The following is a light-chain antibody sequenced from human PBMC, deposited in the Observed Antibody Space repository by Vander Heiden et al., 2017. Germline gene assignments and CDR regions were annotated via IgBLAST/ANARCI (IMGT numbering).Light chain of an antibody. Sequence: NFMLTPPHSVSESPGKTVTIPCTGSSGSISSTYVKEYQQRPGSAPTTVIYEDNQRPSGVPDRFSGSIDSSSNSASLTIAGLKTEDEADYYCQSYDSSNSVVFGGGTKLTVL. V-gene: IGLV6-57*02. CDR1: SGSISSTY. J-gene: IGLJ2*01. CDR2: EDN. CDR3: QSYDSSNSVV.